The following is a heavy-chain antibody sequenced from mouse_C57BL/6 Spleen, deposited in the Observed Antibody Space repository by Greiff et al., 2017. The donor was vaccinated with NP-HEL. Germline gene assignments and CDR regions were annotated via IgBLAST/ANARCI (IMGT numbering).Heavy chain of an antibody. D-gene: IGHD2-5*01. CDR3: ARLHSNYGYFDY. CDR2: INPSSGYT. J-gene: IGHJ2*01. CDR1: GYTFTSYT. Sequence: QVQLQQSGAELARPGASVKMSCKASGYTFTSYTMHWVKQRPGQGLEWIGYINPSSGYTKYNQKFKDKATLTADKSSSTAYMQLSSRTSEDSAVYYCARLHSNYGYFDYWGQGTTLTVSS. V-gene: IGHV1-4*01.